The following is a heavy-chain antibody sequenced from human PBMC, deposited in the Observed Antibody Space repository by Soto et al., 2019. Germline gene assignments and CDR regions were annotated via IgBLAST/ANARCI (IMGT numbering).Heavy chain of an antibody. V-gene: IGHV4-39*01. CDR1: GGSISSSSYY. D-gene: IGHD2-15*01. Sequence: QLQLQESGPGLVKPSETLSLTCTVSGGSISSSSYYWGWIRQPPGKGLEWIGSIYYGGSTYYNPSLKSRVTISVATSKNQFSLKLSSVTAADTAVYYCARRDSSPPYRYWGQGTLVTVSS. J-gene: IGHJ4*02. CDR2: IYYGGST. CDR3: ARRDSSPPYRY.